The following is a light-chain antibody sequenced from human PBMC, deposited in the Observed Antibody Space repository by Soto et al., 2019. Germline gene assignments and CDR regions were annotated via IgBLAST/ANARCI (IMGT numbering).Light chain of an antibody. CDR1: HDIRDH. CDR3: HPSIHLIP. J-gene: IGKJ5*01. Sequence: IPVKMSPSALSASVGDRVTLPCQASHDIRDHLNWYQQKPGKPPKLLIYDASNLQTGVPSRFSGSGSGTDFTFTICSLQPEDIPTYYCHPSIHLIPFSQGTRLAIK. V-gene: IGKV1-33*01. CDR2: DAS.